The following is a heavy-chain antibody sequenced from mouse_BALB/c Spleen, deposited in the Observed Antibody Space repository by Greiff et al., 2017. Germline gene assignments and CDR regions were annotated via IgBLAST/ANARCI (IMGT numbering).Heavy chain of an antibody. CDR3: ARGGVVPFAY. V-gene: IGHV5-6-3*01. CDR1: GFTFSSYG. CDR2: INSNGGST. D-gene: IGHD1-1*01. Sequence: EVQLVESGGGLVQPGGSLKLSCAASGFTFSSYGMSWVRQTPDKRLELVATINSNGGSTYYPDSVKGRFTISRDNAKNTLYLQMSSLKSEDTAMYYCARGGVVPFAYWGQGTLVTVSA. J-gene: IGHJ3*01.